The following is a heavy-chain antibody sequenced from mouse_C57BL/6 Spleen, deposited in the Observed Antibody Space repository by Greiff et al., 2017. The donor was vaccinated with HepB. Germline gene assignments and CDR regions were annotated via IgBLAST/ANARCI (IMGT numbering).Heavy chain of an antibody. CDR3: ARDHYYGSSYDYFDY. CDR1: GYSFTGYY. J-gene: IGHJ2*01. Sequence: VQLQQSGPELVKPGASVKISCKASGYSFTGYYMNWVKQSPEKSLEWIGEINPSTGGTTYNQKFKAKATLTVDKSSSTAYMQLKSLTSEDSAVYYCARDHYYGSSYDYFDYWGQGTTLTVSS. CDR2: INPSTGGT. D-gene: IGHD1-1*01. V-gene: IGHV1-42*01.